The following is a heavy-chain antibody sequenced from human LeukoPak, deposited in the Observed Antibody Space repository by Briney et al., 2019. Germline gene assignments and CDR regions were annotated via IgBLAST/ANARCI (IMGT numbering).Heavy chain of an antibody. CDR3: ARATLIAAAGQYNWFDP. D-gene: IGHD6-13*01. CDR1: GYSFTSYW. Sequence: GGSLRISCKGSGYSFTSYWISWVRQMPGKGLEWMGRIDPSDSYTNYSPSFQGHVTISADKSISTAYLQWSSLKASDTAMYYCARATLIAAAGQYNWFDPWGQGTLVTVSS. J-gene: IGHJ5*02. V-gene: IGHV5-10-1*01. CDR2: IDPSDSYT.